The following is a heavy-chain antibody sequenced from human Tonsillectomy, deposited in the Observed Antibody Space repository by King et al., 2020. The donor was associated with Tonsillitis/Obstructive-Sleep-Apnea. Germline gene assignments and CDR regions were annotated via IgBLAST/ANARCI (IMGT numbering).Heavy chain of an antibody. V-gene: IGHV3-49*04. CDR1: GFTFGDYA. Sequence: VQLVESGGGLVQPGRSLRLSCTVSGFTFGDYAMNWVRQAPGKGLEWVGFIRGKAYGGTTEYAASVKGRFTISRDDSKNIDYLQMNSLKSEDTAVYYCTRDPSGSSFDYWGQGTLVTVSS. CDR3: TRDPSGSSFDY. CDR2: IRGKAYGGTT. J-gene: IGHJ4*02. D-gene: IGHD1-26*01.